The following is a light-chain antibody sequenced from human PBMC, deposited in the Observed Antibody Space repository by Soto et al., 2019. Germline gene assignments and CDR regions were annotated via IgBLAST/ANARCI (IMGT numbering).Light chain of an antibody. J-gene: IGKJ4*01. CDR2: RVS. V-gene: IGKV2-30*02. Sequence: DVVMTQSPLSLPVTLGQPASISCRSSRSLVHTDGNTFLHWLQQRPGKSPRRLIYRVSNRDSGVPDRFSGSGSGTDFTLKISRVEAENVGVYYCMQSTHWPLSFGGGTKVEIK. CDR1: RSLVHTDGNTF. CDR3: MQSTHWPLS.